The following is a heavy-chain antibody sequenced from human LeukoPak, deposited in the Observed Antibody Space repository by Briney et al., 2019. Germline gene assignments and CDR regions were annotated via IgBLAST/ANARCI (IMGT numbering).Heavy chain of an antibody. D-gene: IGHD3-16*02. J-gene: IGHJ3*02. V-gene: IGHV4-4*07. CDR3: ARAKDNYRGNDAFDI. CDR2: IYASGST. CDR1: GGSISSYY. Sequence: PSETLSLTCTVSGGSISSYYWSWIRQAAGKGLEWIGRIYASGSTNYNPSLKRLVTMSVDTSKNQFSLKLSSVSAADTAVYYCARAKDNYRGNDAFDIWGQGTMVTVSS.